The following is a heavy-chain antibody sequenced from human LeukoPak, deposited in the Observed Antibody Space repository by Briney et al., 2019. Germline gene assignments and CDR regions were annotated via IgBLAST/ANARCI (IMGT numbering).Heavy chain of an antibody. D-gene: IGHD2-2*02. V-gene: IGHV4-38-2*01. J-gene: IGHJ4*02. CDR2: IYHSGST. CDR3: ARVYQLLYPYFDY. Sequence: PSETLSLTCAVSGYSISSGYYWGWIRQPPGKGLEWIGSIYHSGSTYYNPSLKSRVTISVDTSKNQFSLKLSSVTAADTAVYYCARVYQLLYPYFDYWGQGTLVTVSS. CDR1: GYSISSGYY.